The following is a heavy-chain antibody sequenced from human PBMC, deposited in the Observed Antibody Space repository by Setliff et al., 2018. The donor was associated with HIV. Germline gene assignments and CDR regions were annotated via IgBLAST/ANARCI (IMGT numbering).Heavy chain of an antibody. J-gene: IGHJ4*02. V-gene: IGHV4-61*01. CDR1: GGSVSTGNYY. D-gene: IGHD6-13*01. Sequence: PSETLSLTCTVSGGSVSTGNYYWNWIRLPPGKGLEWIGYIFYSGSTNYNPSLKSRVTISLDTSKNQFSLNLTSVTAADTAVYYCARESPSSSWFYFDFWGQGTLVTVSS. CDR2: IFYSGST. CDR3: ARESPSSSWFYFDF.